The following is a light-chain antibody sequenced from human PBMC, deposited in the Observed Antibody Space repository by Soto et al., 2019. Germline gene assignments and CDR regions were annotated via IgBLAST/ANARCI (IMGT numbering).Light chain of an antibody. Sequence: NQMTQSPATLSASEEDRVTITCRASQSIGDLLAWYQQKPGKAPKVLIYAASSLQSGVPSRFSGIGSGTDFTLSISSLQPEDFATYYCQQSYSVPLTFGGGTKVDIK. CDR3: QQSYSVPLT. V-gene: IGKV1-39*01. CDR1: QSIGDL. J-gene: IGKJ4*01. CDR2: AAS.